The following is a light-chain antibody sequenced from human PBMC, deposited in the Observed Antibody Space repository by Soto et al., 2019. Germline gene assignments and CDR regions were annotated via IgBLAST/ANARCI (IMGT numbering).Light chain of an antibody. Sequence: EIVFTQSPGTLSLSPGERATLSCRASQSVSSSYLAWYQQNPGQAPRLLIYGASSRATGIPDRFSGSGSGTDLTITISRLEPEDFEVYYCQQYGSSPRTFGQGTKVDIK. CDR3: QQYGSSPRT. J-gene: IGKJ1*01. V-gene: IGKV3-20*01. CDR2: GAS. CDR1: QSVSSSY.